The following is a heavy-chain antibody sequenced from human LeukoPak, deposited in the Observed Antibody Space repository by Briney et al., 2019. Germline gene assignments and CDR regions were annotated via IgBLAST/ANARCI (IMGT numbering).Heavy chain of an antibody. CDR1: EFTFSSYA. J-gene: IGHJ4*02. V-gene: IGHV3-23*01. CDR2: ISGSGGST. D-gene: IGHD4-17*01. Sequence: GGSLRLSCAASEFTFSSYAMSWVRQAPGKGLDWVSAISGSGGSTYYADSVEGRFTISRDNSKDTLYLHMNSLRAEDTAVYYCARGFRLFTVTILYYFDYWGRGTLVTVSS. CDR3: ARGFRLFTVTILYYFDY.